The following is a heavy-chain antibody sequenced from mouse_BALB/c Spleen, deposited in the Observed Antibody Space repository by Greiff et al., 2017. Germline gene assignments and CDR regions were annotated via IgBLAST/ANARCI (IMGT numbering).Heavy chain of an antibody. Sequence: VQLKESGPELVKPGASVKISCKASGYSFTGYFMNWVKQSHGKSLEWIGRINPYNGDTFYNQKFKGKATLTVDKSSSTAHMELLSLTSEDSAVYYCGRDYYGSSYVDYYAMDYWGQGTSVTVSS. CDR3: GRDYYGSSYVDYYAMDY. CDR2: INPYNGDT. J-gene: IGHJ4*01. V-gene: IGHV1-37*01. CDR1: GYSFTGYF. D-gene: IGHD1-1*01.